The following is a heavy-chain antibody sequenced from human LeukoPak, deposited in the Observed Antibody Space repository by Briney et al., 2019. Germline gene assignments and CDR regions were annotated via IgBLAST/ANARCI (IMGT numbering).Heavy chain of an antibody. V-gene: IGHV1-69*06. Sequence: SVKVSCKASGGTFSSYAISWVRQAPGQGLEWMGGIIPIFGTANYAQKFQGRVTITADKSTSTAYMELSSLRSEDTAVYYCARGCSGGSYLLWLDPWGQGTLVTVSS. D-gene: IGHD2-15*01. CDR1: GGTFSSYA. CDR2: IIPIFGTA. J-gene: IGHJ5*02. CDR3: ARGCSGGSYLLWLDP.